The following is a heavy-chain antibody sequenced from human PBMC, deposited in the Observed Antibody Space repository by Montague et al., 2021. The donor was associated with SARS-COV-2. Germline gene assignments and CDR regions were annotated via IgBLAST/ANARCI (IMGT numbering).Heavy chain of an antibody. CDR1: GFTFGDYA. CDR2: IRSKAYGGTT. J-gene: IGHJ5*02. Sequence: PLRLSCAASGFTFGDYAMSWVRQAPGKGLEWVGFIRSKAYGGTTEYAASVKGRFTISRDDSKSIAYLQMNSLKTEDTAVYYCTRDTYYDILTGFDPWGQGTLVTVSS. CDR3: TRDTYYDILTGFDP. V-gene: IGHV3-49*04. D-gene: IGHD3-9*01.